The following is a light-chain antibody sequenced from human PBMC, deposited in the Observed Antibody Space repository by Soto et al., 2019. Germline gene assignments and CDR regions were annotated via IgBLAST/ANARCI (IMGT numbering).Light chain of an antibody. J-gene: IGKJ1*01. CDR2: WAS. V-gene: IGKV4-1*01. CDR1: QSLLYSSTYKNY. CDR3: QQYYTFPRT. Sequence: DIVMTQSPDSLAVSLGERATINCKSSQSLLYSSTYKNYLAWYQHKSGQPPKLLIYWASSRESGVPDRFSGRGSGTDFTLTISRLQAEDVAVYYCQQYYTFPRTFGQGTKVEIK.